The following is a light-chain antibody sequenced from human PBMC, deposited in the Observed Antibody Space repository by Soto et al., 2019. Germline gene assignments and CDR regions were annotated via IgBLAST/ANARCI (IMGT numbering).Light chain of an antibody. Sequence: EIVLTQSPATLSLSPGETATLSCRASQSVSSYLAWYQQKPGQAPRLLIYDASNRPTGIPPRFSGSGSGTDFTLTISSLEPEDFAVYYCQQRSNWPPVTFGPGTKVDIK. V-gene: IGKV3-11*01. CDR1: QSVSSY. J-gene: IGKJ3*01. CDR2: DAS. CDR3: QQRSNWPPVT.